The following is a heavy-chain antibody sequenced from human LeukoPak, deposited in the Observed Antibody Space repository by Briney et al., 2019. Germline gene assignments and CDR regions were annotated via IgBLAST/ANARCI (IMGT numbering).Heavy chain of an antibody. D-gene: IGHD6-19*01. CDR3: ARVPSIAVANDY. J-gene: IGHJ4*02. Sequence: ASVKVSCKASGYTLTGYYMHWVRQAPGQGLEWMGWINPNSGGTNYAQKFQGRVTMTRDTSISTAYMELSRLRSDDTAVYYCARVPSIAVANDYWGQGTLVTVSS. CDR2: INPNSGGT. V-gene: IGHV1-2*02. CDR1: GYTLTGYY.